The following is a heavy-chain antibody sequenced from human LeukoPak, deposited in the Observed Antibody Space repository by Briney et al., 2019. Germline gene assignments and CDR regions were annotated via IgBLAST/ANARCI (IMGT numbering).Heavy chain of an antibody. CDR2: LKEDGSVK. CDR1: GFTFGHYW. V-gene: IGHV3-7*01. J-gene: IGHJ4*02. CDR3: ARDERSGYYIY. D-gene: IGHD5-12*01. Sequence: GGSPRLSCEASGFTFGHYWMTWVRQAPGRGLEWVANLKEDGSVKQHADSVRGRFTISRDNAKNLVYLQMSSLKAEDSAVYYCARDERSGYYIYWGQGILVTVSS.